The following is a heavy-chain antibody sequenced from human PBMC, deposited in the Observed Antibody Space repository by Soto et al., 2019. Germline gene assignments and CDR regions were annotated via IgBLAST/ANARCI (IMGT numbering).Heavy chain of an antibody. CDR1: GFPFSSYA. Sequence: SLRLSCAASGFPFSSYAMSWVRQAPGKGLEWVSAISGSGGSTYYADSVKGRFTIPRDNSKNTLYLQMNSLRAEDTAVYYCARKQWLYWFDYWGQGTLVTVSS. V-gene: IGHV3-23*01. D-gene: IGHD6-19*01. CDR3: ARKQWLYWFDY. J-gene: IGHJ4*02. CDR2: ISGSGGST.